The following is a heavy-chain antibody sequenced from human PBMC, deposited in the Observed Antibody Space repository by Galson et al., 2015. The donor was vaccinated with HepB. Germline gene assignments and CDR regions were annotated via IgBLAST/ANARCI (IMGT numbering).Heavy chain of an antibody. CDR1: GFTFSTYW. J-gene: IGHJ4*02. Sequence: SLRLSCAASGFTFSTYWMSWVRQAPGKGLEWVANINQDGTEKYYVDSVKGRFTISRDNAKNSLYLQMSSLRGEDTAVYYCARGKGWVDYWGQGTLVTVSS. CDR2: INQDGTEK. CDR3: ARGKGWVDY. D-gene: IGHD1-26*01. V-gene: IGHV3-7*01.